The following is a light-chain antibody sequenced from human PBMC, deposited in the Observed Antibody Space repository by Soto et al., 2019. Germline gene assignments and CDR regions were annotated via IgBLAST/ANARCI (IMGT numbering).Light chain of an antibody. V-gene: IGKV1-33*01. J-gene: IGKJ3*01. CDR3: QQYDSLPRLT. CDR2: DAS. CDR1: QDISNY. Sequence: DLQMTQSPSSLSASVGDRVTITCQASQDISNYLNWYQQKPGKAPKLLIYDASNLETGVPSRFSGSGSGTDFTFTISSLQPEDIATYSCQQYDSLPRLTFGPGTKVDIK.